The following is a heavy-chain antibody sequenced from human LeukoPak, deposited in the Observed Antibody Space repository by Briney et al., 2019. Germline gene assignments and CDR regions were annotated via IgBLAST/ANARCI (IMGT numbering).Heavy chain of an antibody. CDR2: INPNSGGT. Sequence: ASVKVSCKASGYTFTGYYMHWVRQAPGQGLEWMGWINPNSGGTNYAQKFQGRVTMTRDTSISTAYMELSRLRSDDTAVYYCARPSPDGYNFYAFDIWGQGTMVTVSS. CDR3: ARPSPDGYNFYAFDI. V-gene: IGHV1-2*02. D-gene: IGHD5-24*01. J-gene: IGHJ3*02. CDR1: GYTFTGYY.